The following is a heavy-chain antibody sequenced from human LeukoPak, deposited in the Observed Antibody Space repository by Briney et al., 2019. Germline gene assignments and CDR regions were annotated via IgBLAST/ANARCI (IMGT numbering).Heavy chain of an antibody. D-gene: IGHD3-22*01. V-gene: IGHV3-30-3*02. CDR3: AKRDSSGYYYPFDY. J-gene: IGHJ4*02. CDR2: ISYDGSNK. CDR1: GFTFSSYA. Sequence: PGGSLRLSCAASGFTFSSYAMHWVRQAPGKGLEWVAVISYDGSNKYYADSVKGRFTISRDNSKNTLYLQMNSLRAEDTAVYYCAKRDSSGYYYPFDYWGQGTLVTVSS.